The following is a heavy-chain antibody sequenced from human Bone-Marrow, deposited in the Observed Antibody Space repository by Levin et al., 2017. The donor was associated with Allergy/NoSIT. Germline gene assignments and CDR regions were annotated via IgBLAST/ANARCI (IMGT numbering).Heavy chain of an antibody. CDR1: EFTFSNYA. J-gene: IGHJ6*02. V-gene: IGHV3-23*01. CDR3: AKDWRLRPLTLFGKHYGLDV. CDR2: ISASGDNT. Sequence: GESLKISCVASEFTFSNYALSWVRQAPGKGLEWVSVISASGDNTYYADSVKGRFIISRDNSKDTLFLQMHSLRIEDTAIYYCAKDWRLRPLTLFGKHYGLDVWGQGTTGIVSS. D-gene: IGHD3-3*01.